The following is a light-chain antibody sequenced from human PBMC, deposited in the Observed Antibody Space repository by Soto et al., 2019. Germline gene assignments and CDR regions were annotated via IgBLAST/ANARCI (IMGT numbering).Light chain of an antibody. J-gene: IGKJ2*01. CDR3: HQYGNGAYT. Sequence: DIVLTQSPGTLSLCPGETATLSCRASQRITSIFLTWYQQRPGQAPRLLIYGASTRAVGIPVRFSGGGSGTDFTLAISRLAPEDFAVYYCHQYGNGAYTFGQGTKVDIK. CDR1: QRITSIF. CDR2: GAS. V-gene: IGKV3-20*01.